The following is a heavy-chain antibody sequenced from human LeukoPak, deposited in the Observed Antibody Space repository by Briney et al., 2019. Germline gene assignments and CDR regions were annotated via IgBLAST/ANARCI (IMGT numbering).Heavy chain of an antibody. CDR3: ARIDVVGATRGYDY. CDR2: IRPYNGNT. J-gene: IGHJ4*02. Sequence: ASVKVSCKASGYTFTSYGISWVRQAPGQGLEWMGWIRPYNGNTNYAQKLQGRVTMTTDTSTSTVYMELRSLRSDDTAVYYCARIDVVGATRGYDYWGQGTLVTVSS. V-gene: IGHV1-18*01. CDR1: GYTFTSYG. D-gene: IGHD1-26*01.